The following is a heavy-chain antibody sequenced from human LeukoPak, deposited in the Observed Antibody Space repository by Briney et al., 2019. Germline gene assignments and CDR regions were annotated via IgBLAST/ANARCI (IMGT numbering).Heavy chain of an antibody. CDR3: ALRPYCGGDCYPSYYYYYMDV. Sequence: ASVKVSCKASGGTFSSYAIIWARQAPGQGLGWMGGIIPIFGTANYAQKFQGRVTITTDESTSTAYMELSSLRSEDTAVYYCALRPYCGGDCYPSYYYYYMDVWGKGTTGTVSS. D-gene: IGHD2-21*02. J-gene: IGHJ6*03. CDR2: IIPIFGTA. V-gene: IGHV1-69*05. CDR1: GGTFSSYA.